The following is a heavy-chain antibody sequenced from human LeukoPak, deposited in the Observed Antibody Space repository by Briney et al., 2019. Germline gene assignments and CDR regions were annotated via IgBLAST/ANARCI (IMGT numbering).Heavy chain of an antibody. Sequence: GSLRVSCEASGFTFSTYAMSWVRQAPGKGLEWASAIMGDFGKAKYAEYAKGRFTISTDNSKSTLYMQIGSLRVEDTALYYCAKGCDSTDCDASRLFDTCGRGNRITV. D-gene: IGHD2-2*01. J-gene: IGHJ5*02. V-gene: IGHV3-23*01. CDR3: AKGCDSTDCDASRLFDT. CDR1: GFTFSTYA. CDR2: IMGDFGKA.